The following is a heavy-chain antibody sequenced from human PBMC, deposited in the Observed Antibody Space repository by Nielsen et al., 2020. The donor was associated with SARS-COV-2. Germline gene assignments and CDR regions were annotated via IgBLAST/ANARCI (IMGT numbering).Heavy chain of an antibody. D-gene: IGHD7-27*01. CDR1: GFTFSAYN. CDR3: ASSTGPGGWFDP. Sequence: GESLKISCADSGFTFSAYNMNWVRQAPGKGLQWVSYISSSSSIIHYADSVKGRFTISRDNAKNSLYLQMNSLRVEGTAVYYCASSTGPGGWFDPWGQGTLVTVSS. CDR2: ISSSSSII. V-gene: IGHV3-48*01. J-gene: IGHJ5*02.